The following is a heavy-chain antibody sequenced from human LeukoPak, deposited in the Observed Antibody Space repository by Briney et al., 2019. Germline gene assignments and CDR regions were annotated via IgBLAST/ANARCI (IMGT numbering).Heavy chain of an antibody. CDR1: GYSFIDYY. V-gene: IGHV1-46*01. Sequence: ASVKVSCKTSGYSFIDYYIHWVRQAPGQGLEWMGLINPTGGSTGYAQKFQGRVTMTRDMSTSTDYMELSSLRSEDTAIYYCARDNSVGDNAWWFDPWGQGTLVTVSS. CDR2: INPTGGST. CDR3: ARDNSVGDNAWWFDP. D-gene: IGHD1-26*01. J-gene: IGHJ5*02.